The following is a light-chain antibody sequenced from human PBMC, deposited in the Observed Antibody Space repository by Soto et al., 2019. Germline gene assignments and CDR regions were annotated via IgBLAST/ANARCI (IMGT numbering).Light chain of an antibody. Sequence: EIVLTQSPGTLSLSPGERATISCRASQSVTSNLAWYQQKPGQAPRLLIYGASTRATGLPARFSGSGSGTEFTLTISSLQSEDFAVYYCRQRSNWPPITFGQGTRLEIK. V-gene: IGKV3-15*01. CDR1: QSVTSN. J-gene: IGKJ5*01. CDR2: GAS. CDR3: RQRSNWPPIT.